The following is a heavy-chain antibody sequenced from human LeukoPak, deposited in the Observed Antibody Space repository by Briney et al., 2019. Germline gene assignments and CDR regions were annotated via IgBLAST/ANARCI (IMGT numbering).Heavy chain of an antibody. CDR3: AKVVDYGGNSYLDY. J-gene: IGHJ4*02. CDR1: GFTFSSYA. V-gene: IGHV3-23*01. CDR2: IIGSGGST. D-gene: IGHD4-23*01. Sequence: GGSLRLSCAASGFTFSSYAMSWVRQAPGKGLEWVSAIIGSGGSTYYADSVKGRFTISRDNSKNTLYLQMNSLRAEDTAVYYCAKVVDYGGNSYLDYWGQGTLVTVSS.